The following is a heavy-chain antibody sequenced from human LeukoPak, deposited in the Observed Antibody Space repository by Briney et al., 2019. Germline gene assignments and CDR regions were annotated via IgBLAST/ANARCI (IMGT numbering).Heavy chain of an antibody. CDR3: ARDRVGGFDY. CDR1: GFTVSSNY. CDR2: IYGGGST. D-gene: IGHD1-26*01. J-gene: IGHJ4*02. Sequence: GGSLRLSCAASGFTVSSNYMSWVRQAPGKGLEWVSIIYGGGSTYYADSVMGRFTISRHNSKNTLYLQMNSLRPEDTAVYYCARDRVGGFDYWGQGTLVTVSS. V-gene: IGHV3-53*04.